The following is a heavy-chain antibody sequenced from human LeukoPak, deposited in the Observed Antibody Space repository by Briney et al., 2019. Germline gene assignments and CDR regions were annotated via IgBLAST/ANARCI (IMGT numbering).Heavy chain of an antibody. Sequence: SETLSLTCTVSGGSISSSSHYWGWIRQPPGKGLEWIGSIYYSGSTYYNPSLKSRVTISVDTSKNQFSLKLSSVTAADTAVYYCARARYYDSSGSDEYFQHWGQGTLVTVSS. CDR3: ARARYYDSSGSDEYFQH. CDR1: GGSISSSSHY. CDR2: IYYSGST. V-gene: IGHV4-39*07. D-gene: IGHD3-22*01. J-gene: IGHJ1*01.